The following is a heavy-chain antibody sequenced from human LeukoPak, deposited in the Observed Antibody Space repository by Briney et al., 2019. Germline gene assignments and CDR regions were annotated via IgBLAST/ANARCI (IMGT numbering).Heavy chain of an antibody. V-gene: IGHV3-7*01. CDR3: ATSIAARNRVYYFDY. Sequence: PGRSLRLSCAASGFTFSSYWMSWVRQAPGKGLEWVANIKQDGSEKYYVDSVKGRFTISRDNAKNSLYLQMNSLRAEDTAVYYCATSIAARNRVYYFDYWGQGTLVTVSS. CDR1: GFTFSSYW. D-gene: IGHD6-13*01. CDR2: IKQDGSEK. J-gene: IGHJ4*02.